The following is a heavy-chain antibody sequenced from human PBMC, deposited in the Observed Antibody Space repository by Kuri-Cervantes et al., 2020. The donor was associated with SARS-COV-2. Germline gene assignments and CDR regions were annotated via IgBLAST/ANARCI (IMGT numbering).Heavy chain of an antibody. D-gene: IGHD6-13*01. CDR3: ARDPSNYRAAAGYFDY. Sequence: SVKVSCKAPGGTFSSYAISWVRQAPGQGLEWMGRIIPIFGTANYAQKFQGRVTITADESTSTAYMELSSLRSEDTAVYYCARDPSNYRAAAGYFDYWGQGTLVTVSS. CDR1: GGTFSSYA. CDR2: IIPIFGTA. V-gene: IGHV1-69*13. J-gene: IGHJ4*02.